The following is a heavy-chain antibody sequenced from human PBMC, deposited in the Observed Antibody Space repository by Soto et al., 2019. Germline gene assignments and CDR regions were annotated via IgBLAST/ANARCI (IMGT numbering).Heavy chain of an antibody. J-gene: IGHJ6*02. V-gene: IGHV3-30-3*01. D-gene: IGHD3-9*01. CDR2: ISYDGSNK. Sequence: QVQLVESGGGVVQPGRSLRLSCAASGFTFSSYAMHWVRQAPGKGLEWVAVISYDGSNKYYADSVKGRFTISRDNSKNTLYLQMNSLRAEDTAVYYCARDRVGYYDILTDSRVGYYYYYGMDVWGQGTTVTVSS. CDR1: GFTFSSYA. CDR3: ARDRVGYYDILTDSRVGYYYYYGMDV.